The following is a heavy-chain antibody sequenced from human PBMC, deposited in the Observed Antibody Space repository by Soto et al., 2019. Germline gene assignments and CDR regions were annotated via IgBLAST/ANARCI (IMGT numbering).Heavy chain of an antibody. J-gene: IGHJ5*02. CDR3: ARGAANRVAYLLDP. CDR2: INPNSGGT. V-gene: IGHV1-2*02. CDR1: GYTFTGYY. Sequence: ASVKVSCKASGYTFTGYYIHWVRQAPGQGLEWMGWINPNSGGTNYAQKFQGRVTMTRDTSISTAYMELSRLRSDDTAVYYCARGAANRVAYLLDPWGQGTLVTVSS. D-gene: IGHD2-15*01.